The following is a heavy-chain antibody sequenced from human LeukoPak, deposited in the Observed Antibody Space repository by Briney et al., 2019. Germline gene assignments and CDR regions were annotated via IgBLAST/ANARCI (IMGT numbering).Heavy chain of an antibody. V-gene: IGHV1-2*02. CDR1: GYTFPGYY. CDR2: INPNSGGT. Sequence: ASVKVSCQASGYTFPGYYMHWVRQAPAQGLEWMGWINPNSGGTNYAQKFQGRVTMTRDTSISTAYMELSRLRSDDTAVYYCARNHNYFDWFGYWGQGTLVTVSS. J-gene: IGHJ4*02. CDR3: ARNHNYFDWFGY. D-gene: IGHD3-9*01.